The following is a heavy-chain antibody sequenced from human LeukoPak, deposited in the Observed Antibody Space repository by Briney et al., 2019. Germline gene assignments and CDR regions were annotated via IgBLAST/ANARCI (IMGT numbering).Heavy chain of an antibody. J-gene: IGHJ6*02. CDR3: ARTTGSGRLPGTPHGMDV. D-gene: IGHD3-10*01. V-gene: IGHV3-7*01. CDR2: IKQDGSEK. CDR1: GFTFSSYW. Sequence: GGSLRLSCAASGFTFSSYWMSWVRQAPGKGLEWVANIKQDGSEKYYVDSVKGRFTISRDNSKNTLYLQMNSLTFEDTAVYYCARTTGSGRLPGTPHGMDVWGQGTTVAVSS.